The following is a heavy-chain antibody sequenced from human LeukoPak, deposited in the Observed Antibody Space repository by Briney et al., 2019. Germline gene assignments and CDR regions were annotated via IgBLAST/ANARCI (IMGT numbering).Heavy chain of an antibody. CDR1: GFTFSSYG. V-gene: IGHV3-33*06. CDR3: AKDLAAASDY. D-gene: IGHD6-13*01. Sequence: GRSLRLSCAASGFTFSSYGMHWVRQAPGKGLEWVAVIWYDGSNKYYADSVKGRFTISRDNSKNTLYLQMNSLRAEDTAVYYCAKDLAAASDYWGQGTLVTVSS. J-gene: IGHJ4*02. CDR2: IWYDGSNK.